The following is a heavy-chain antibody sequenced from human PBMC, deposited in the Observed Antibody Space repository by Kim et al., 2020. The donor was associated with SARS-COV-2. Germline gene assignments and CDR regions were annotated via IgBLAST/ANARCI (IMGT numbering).Heavy chain of an antibody. J-gene: IGHJ4*02. V-gene: IGHV4-39*01. CDR2: IYYSGST. CDR3: ARLGGAGRSWYSFIDYYFDY. CDR1: GGSISSSSYY. Sequence: SETLSLTCTVSGGSISSSSYYWGWIRQPPGKGLEWIGSIYYSGSTYYNPSLKSRVTISVDTSKNQFSLKLSSVTAADTAVYYCARLGGAGRSWYSFIDYYFDYWGQGTLVTVSS. D-gene: IGHD6-13*01.